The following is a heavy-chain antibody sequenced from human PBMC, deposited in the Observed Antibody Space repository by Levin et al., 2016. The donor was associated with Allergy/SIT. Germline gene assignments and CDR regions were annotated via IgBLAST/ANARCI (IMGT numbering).Heavy chain of an antibody. CDR2: IYYSGST. V-gene: IGHV4-39*01. Sequence: WIRQPPGKGLEWIGSIYYSGSTYYNPSLKSRVTISVDTSKNQFSLKLSSVTAADTAVYYCARGITIFGAVHGMDVWGQGTTVTVSS. D-gene: IGHD3-3*01. J-gene: IGHJ6*02. CDR3: ARGITIFGAVHGMDV.